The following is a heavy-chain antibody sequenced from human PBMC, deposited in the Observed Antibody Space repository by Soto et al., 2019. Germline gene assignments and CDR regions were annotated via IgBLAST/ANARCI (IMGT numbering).Heavy chain of an antibody. V-gene: IGHV3-23*01. CDR1: GFTFINYA. J-gene: IGHJ4*02. Sequence: EVQLLDSGGGLVQPGGALRLSCAASGFTFINYAMSWVHQAPGKGLAWVSSISGSGSTTYYTDSVKGRFTISRDNSKSTLSLQMDSLKAEDTAIYYCAKTAAPRGAYYFDYWGQGTLLTVSS. CDR2: ISGSGSTT. D-gene: IGHD2-21*02. CDR3: AKTAAPRGAYYFDY.